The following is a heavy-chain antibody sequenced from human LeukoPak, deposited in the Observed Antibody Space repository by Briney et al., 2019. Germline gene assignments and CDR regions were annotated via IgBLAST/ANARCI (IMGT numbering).Heavy chain of an antibody. D-gene: IGHD3-10*01. Sequence: PSETLSLTCAVYGGSFSGYYWSWIRQPPGKGLEWIGEINHSGSTNYNPSLKSRVTISVDTSKNQFSLKLGSVTAADTAVYYCARLGRAGSHYYYYYGMDVWGKGTTVTVSS. CDR3: ARLGRAGSHYYYYYGMDV. V-gene: IGHV4-34*01. CDR2: INHSGST. CDR1: GGSFSGYY. J-gene: IGHJ6*04.